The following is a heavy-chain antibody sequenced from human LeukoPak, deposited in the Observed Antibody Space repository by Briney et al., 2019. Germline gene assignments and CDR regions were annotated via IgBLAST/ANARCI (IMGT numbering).Heavy chain of an antibody. V-gene: IGHV4-4*07. J-gene: IGHJ4*02. D-gene: IGHD6-19*01. Sequence: SETLSLTRTVSGDSITNYYWSWIRQPAGKGLEWLGRIYSSGSSNYNPSLETRVTMSVDTSKNQFSLKLNSVTAADTAVYYCARLAYSSGWSYFDSWGQGTLVTVSS. CDR1: GDSITNYY. CDR3: ARLAYSSGWSYFDS. CDR2: IYSSGSS.